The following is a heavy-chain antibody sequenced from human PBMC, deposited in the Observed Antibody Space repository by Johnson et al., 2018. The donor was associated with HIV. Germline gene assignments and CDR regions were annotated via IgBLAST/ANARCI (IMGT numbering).Heavy chain of an antibody. CDR1: GFTVSSNY. V-gene: IGHV3-53*01. CDR2: IYSDGTT. CDR3: ASQVRGVRLGVDAVDI. D-gene: IGHD3-16*01. J-gene: IGHJ3*02. Sequence: VQLVESGGGLIQPGGSLRLSCAASGFTVSSNYMSWVRQAPGQGLEWVSVIYSDGTTYYADSVKGRFTISRDNSKNTLYLQMNKLRAEDTAVYFCASQVRGVRLGVDAVDIWGQGTMVTVSS.